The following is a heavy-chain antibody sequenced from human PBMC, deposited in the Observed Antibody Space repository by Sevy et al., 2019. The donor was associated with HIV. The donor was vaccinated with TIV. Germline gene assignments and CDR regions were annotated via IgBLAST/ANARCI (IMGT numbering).Heavy chain of an antibody. D-gene: IGHD6-19*01. CDR3: ASIRYSGGWSSYFDY. J-gene: IGHJ4*02. CDR1: GFTFSSNA. Sequence: GGSLRLSCAASGFTFSSNAMSWVRQAPGKGLEWVSIISGSGGNTYYADSVKGQFTISRDNSKNTLYLQMVSLRAEDTAVYYCASIRYSGGWSSYFDYWGQGTLVTVSS. V-gene: IGHV3-23*01. CDR2: ISGSGGNT.